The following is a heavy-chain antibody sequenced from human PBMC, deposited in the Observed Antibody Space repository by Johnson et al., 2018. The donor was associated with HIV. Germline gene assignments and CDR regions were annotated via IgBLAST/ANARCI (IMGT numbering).Heavy chain of an antibody. J-gene: IGHJ3*02. CDR3: AKDIASGYTNGGTLYI. Sequence: QVQLVESGGGVVQPGRSLRLSCAASGFTFSSYGMHWVRQAPGTGLEWVTVISYDGRTKYYSDSVKGRFTVSRDNSKNTRYLQMNSLRPEDTGLYYCAKDIASGYTNGGTLYIWGQGTMVTVSS. D-gene: IGHD6-19*01. V-gene: IGHV3-30*18. CDR2: ISYDGRTK. CDR1: GFTFSSYG.